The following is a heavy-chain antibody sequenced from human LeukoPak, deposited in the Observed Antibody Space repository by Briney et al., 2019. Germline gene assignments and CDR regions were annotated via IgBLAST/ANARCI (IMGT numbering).Heavy chain of an antibody. D-gene: IGHD3-10*01. V-gene: IGHV3-23*01. CDR1: GFTFSSYA. J-gene: IGHJ4*02. Sequence: GGSLRLSCAASGFTFSSYAMSWVRQAPGKGLEWVSAISGSGGSTYYADSVKGRFTISRDNSKNTLYLQMNSLRAEDTAVYYCAKAAPMVRGVISLFDYWGQGTLVTVSS. CDR3: AKAAPMVRGVISLFDY. CDR2: ISGSGGST.